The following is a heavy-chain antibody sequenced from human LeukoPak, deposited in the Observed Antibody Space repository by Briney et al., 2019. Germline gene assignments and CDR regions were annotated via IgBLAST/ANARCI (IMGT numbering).Heavy chain of an antibody. CDR3: ARSPYYDSSGYYDY. CDR2: ISYDGSNK. J-gene: IGHJ4*02. CDR1: GFTFSIYA. V-gene: IGHV3-30*04. D-gene: IGHD3-22*01. Sequence: PGRSLRLSCAASGFTFSIYAMHWVRQAPGKGLEWVAVISYDGSNKYYADSVKGRLTISRDNSKNTLYLQMNSLRAEDMAVYYCARSPYYDSSGYYDYWGQGTLVTVSS.